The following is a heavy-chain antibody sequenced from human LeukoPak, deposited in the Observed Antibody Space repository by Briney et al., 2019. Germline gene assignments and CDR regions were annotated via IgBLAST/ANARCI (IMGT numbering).Heavy chain of an antibody. J-gene: IGHJ6*02. CDR1: GFTFSSYA. CDR2: ISRSGTR. Sequence: PGGSLRLSCAASGFTFSSYAMSWVRQAPGKGLEWVSYISRSGTRYYADSVQGRFTISRDNAKNSVYLQMNSLRAEDTAVYYCARDGVVVVDATDYYAMDVWGQGTTVTVSS. V-gene: IGHV3-48*04. CDR3: ARDGVVVVDATDYYAMDV. D-gene: IGHD2-15*01.